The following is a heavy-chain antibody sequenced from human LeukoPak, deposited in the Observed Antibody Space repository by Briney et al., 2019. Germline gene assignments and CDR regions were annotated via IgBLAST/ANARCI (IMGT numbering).Heavy chain of an antibody. CDR2: IYYSGST. V-gene: IGHV4-39*07. CDR3: ARSYGDYLNFDY. J-gene: IGHJ4*02. CDR1: GGSISSSSYY. D-gene: IGHD4-17*01. Sequence: PSETLSLTCTVSGGSISSSSYYWGWIRQPPGKGLEWIGSIYYSGSTYYNPSLKSRVTISVDTSKNQFSLNLTSVTAADTAMYYCARSYGDYLNFDYWGQGILVTVSS.